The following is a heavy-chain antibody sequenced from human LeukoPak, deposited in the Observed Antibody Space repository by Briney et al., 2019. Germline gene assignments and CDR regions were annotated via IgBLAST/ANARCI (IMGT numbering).Heavy chain of an antibody. J-gene: IGHJ4*02. V-gene: IGHV3-48*03. CDR3: ARDRGLNSYGLDY. Sequence: PGGSLRLPCAASGFTFSSYEVNWVRQAPGKGLEWVSYISSSGTTKYYADSVKGRFTISRDNVKNSLYLQMNSLRAEDTAVYYCARDRGLNSYGLDYWGQGTLVTVSS. CDR1: GFTFSSYE. D-gene: IGHD5-18*01. CDR2: ISSSGTTK.